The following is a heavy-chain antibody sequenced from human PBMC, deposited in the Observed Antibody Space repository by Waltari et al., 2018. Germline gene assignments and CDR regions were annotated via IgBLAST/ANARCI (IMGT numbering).Heavy chain of an antibody. V-gene: IGHV3-23*01. CDR1: GFTFSSYA. Sequence: EVQLLESGGGLVQPGGSLRLSCAASGFTFSSYAMSWVRQAPGKGLEWVSAIRGSGGSTYYADSVKGRFTISRDNSKNTLYLQMNSLRAEDTAVYYCAKDRMATTWYFDLWGRGTLVTVSS. CDR2: IRGSGGST. J-gene: IGHJ2*01. CDR3: AKDRMATTWYFDL. D-gene: IGHD5-12*01.